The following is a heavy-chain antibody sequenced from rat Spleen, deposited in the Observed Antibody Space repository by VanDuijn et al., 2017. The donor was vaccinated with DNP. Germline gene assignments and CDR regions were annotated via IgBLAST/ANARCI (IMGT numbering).Heavy chain of an antibody. CDR3: ARHDYFDY. CDR1: GFTFSDYN. CDR2: ISPSGGST. Sequence: EVQLVESGGGLVQSGRSLKVSCAASGFTFSDYNMAWVRQAPKKSLEWVATISPSGGSTYYRDSVKGRFTVSRDNAKSSLYLQMDSLRSEDTATYYCARHDYFDYWGQGVMVTVSS. V-gene: IGHV5-7*01. J-gene: IGHJ2*01.